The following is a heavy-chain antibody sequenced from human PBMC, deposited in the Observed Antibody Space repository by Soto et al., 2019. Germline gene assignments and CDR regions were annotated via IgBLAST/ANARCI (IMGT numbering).Heavy chain of an antibody. V-gene: IGHV4-39*01. J-gene: IGHJ4*02. Sequence: PSETLSLTCTVSGGSISSSSYYWGWIRQPPGKGLERIGSIYYSGSTYYNPSLKSRVTISVDTSKNQFSLKLSSVTAADTAVYYCARQAPRPYSSSSHFDYWGQGTLVTVSS. CDR2: IYYSGST. CDR3: ARQAPRPYSSSSHFDY. CDR1: GGSISSSSYY. D-gene: IGHD6-6*01.